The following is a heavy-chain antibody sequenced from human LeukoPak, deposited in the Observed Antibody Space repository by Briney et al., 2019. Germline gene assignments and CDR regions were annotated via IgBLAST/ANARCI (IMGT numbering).Heavy chain of an antibody. CDR1: GYTFTGYY. D-gene: IGHD1-20*01. CDR2: INPNSGGT. J-gene: IGHJ4*02. CDR3: ARDNWNGYYFDY. V-gene: IGHV1-2*06. Sequence: ASVKVSCKASGYTFTGYYMYWVRQAPGQGLEWMGRINPNSGGTNYAQKFQGRVTMTRDTSISTAYMELSRLRSDDTAVYYCARDNWNGYYFDYWGQGTLVTVSS.